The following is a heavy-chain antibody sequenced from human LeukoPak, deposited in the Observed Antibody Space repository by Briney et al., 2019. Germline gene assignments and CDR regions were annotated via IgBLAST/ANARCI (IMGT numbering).Heavy chain of an antibody. J-gene: IGHJ4*02. CDR2: IGSAGYT. D-gene: IGHD1-14*01. Sequence: GGSLRLSCEVSEFTFDNNDMHWVRQTTGKGLEWVLAIGSAGYTYYADSVRGRFTITRDNAKQSLYLQMNSLRVEDTAVYHCVRQPDSARYGFDYWGRGTQVTVSS. V-gene: IGHV3-13*01. CDR3: VRQPDSARYGFDY. CDR1: EFTFDNND.